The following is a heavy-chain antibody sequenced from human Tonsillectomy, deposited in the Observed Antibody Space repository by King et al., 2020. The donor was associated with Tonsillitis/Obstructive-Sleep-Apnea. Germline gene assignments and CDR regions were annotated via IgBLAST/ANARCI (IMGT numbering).Heavy chain of an antibody. CDR3: TRDRPGIMILEAFDI. D-gene: IGHD3/OR15-3a*01. J-gene: IGHJ3*02. Sequence: VQLVESGGGVVQPGRSLRLSCAASGFTFSSYVMHWVRQAPGKGLACVAIISSGGRNKYYADSVRGRFTISRENSKNALYLQMNSLRAEDTAVYHSTRDRPGIMILEAFDIWGRGTMVTVSS. CDR2: ISSGGRNK. CDR1: GFTFSSYV. V-gene: IGHV3-30*01.